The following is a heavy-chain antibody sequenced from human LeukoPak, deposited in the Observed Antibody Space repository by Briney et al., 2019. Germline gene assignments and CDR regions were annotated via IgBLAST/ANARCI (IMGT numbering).Heavy chain of an antibody. Sequence: GGTLRLSCAASGFIFSSHGMNWVRQAPGKGLEWVSIIYSGGSTYYADSVKGRFTISKDNSKNTVYLQMNSLRAEDTAVYFCARELRGRFDCWGQGTLVTVSS. D-gene: IGHD4-17*01. CDR2: IYSGGST. CDR1: GFIFSSHG. V-gene: IGHV3-53*01. J-gene: IGHJ4*02. CDR3: ARELRGRFDC.